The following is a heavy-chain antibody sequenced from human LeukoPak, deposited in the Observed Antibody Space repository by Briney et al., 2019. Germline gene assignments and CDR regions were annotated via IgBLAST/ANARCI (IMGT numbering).Heavy chain of an antibody. CDR2: ISSSGSTI. J-gene: IGHJ4*02. Sequence: PGGSLRLPCAASGFTFSSYEMNWVRQAPGKGLEWVSYISSSGSTIYYADSVKGRFTISRDNAKNSLYLQMNSLRAEDTAVYYCARGKLCADYWGQGTLVTVSS. V-gene: IGHV3-48*03. D-gene: IGHD2/OR15-2a*01. CDR3: ARGKLCADY. CDR1: GFTFSSYE.